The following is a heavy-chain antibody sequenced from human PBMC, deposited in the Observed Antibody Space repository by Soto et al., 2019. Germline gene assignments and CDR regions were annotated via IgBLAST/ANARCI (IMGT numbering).Heavy chain of an antibody. J-gene: IGHJ6*02. Sequence: GGSLRLSCAASGFTVSSNYMSWVRQAPGKGLEWVSVIYSGGSTYYADSVKGRFTISRDNSKNTLYLQMNSLRAEDTAVYYCARDPLESWPSRYYYYYYGMDVWGQGTTVTVSS. D-gene: IGHD5-12*01. V-gene: IGHV3-66*01. CDR2: IYSGGST. CDR3: ARDPLESWPSRYYYYYYGMDV. CDR1: GFTVSSNY.